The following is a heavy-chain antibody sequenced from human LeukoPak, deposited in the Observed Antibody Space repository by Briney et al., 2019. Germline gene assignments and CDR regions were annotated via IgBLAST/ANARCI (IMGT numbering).Heavy chain of an antibody. V-gene: IGHV4-4*07. J-gene: IGHJ5*02. Sequence: PSETLSLTCTVSNDSISSYYWSWIRQPAGKGLEWIGRIYTSGSINYNPSLKSRVTVSVHTSKKQSTLKLSSVTAADTAVYYCARGFTMVRGPYGWFDPWGQGALVTVSS. D-gene: IGHD3-10*01. CDR3: ARGFTMVRGPYGWFDP. CDR1: NDSISSYY. CDR2: IYTSGSI.